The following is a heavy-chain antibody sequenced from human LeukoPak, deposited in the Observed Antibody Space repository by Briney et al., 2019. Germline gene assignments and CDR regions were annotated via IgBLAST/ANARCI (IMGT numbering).Heavy chain of an antibody. CDR1: GGTFSSYA. J-gene: IGHJ5*02. CDR2: INTNTGNP. Sequence: ASVKVSCKASGGTFSSYAISWVRQAPGQGLEWMGWINTNTGNPTYAQGFTGRFVFSLDTSVSTAYLQISSLKAEDTAVYYCARAYSSSWYVDWFDPWGQGTLVTVSS. V-gene: IGHV7-4-1*02. D-gene: IGHD6-13*01. CDR3: ARAYSSSWYVDWFDP.